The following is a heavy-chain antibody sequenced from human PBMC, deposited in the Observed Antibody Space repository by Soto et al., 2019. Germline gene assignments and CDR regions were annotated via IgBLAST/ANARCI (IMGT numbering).Heavy chain of an antibody. CDR2: ISGSGGST. CDR1: GFTFSSYA. V-gene: IGHV3-23*01. J-gene: IGHJ4*02. Sequence: GGSLILSCAASGFTFSSYAMSWVRQAPGKGLEWVSAISGSGGSTYYADSVKGRFTISRDNSKNTLYLQMNSLRAEDTAVYYCAKRRDSYGSQYSFDYWGQGTLVTVSS. CDR3: AKRRDSYGSQYSFDY. D-gene: IGHD5-18*01.